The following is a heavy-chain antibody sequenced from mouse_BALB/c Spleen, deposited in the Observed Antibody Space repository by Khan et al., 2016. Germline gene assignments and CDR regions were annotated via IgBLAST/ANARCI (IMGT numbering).Heavy chain of an antibody. D-gene: IGHD1-1*01. CDR2: IDPFNGGT. Sequence: VQLKESGPELMKPGASVKISCKASGYSFTSYYMHWVKQSHGKSLEWIGYIDPFNGGTSYNQKFKGKATLTVDKSSSTAYMHLSSLPSEDSAVYYCASSTQSFYAMDYWGQGTSVTVSS. V-gene: IGHV1S135*01. CDR1: GYSFTSYY. CDR3: ASSTQSFYAMDY. J-gene: IGHJ4*01.